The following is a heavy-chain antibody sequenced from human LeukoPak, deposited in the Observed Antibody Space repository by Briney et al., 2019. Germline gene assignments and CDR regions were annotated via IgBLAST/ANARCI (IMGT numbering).Heavy chain of an antibody. CDR3: ASSNQDLGYCTGGSCGSVDY. V-gene: IGHV4-34*01. Sequence: SETLSLTCAVYGGSFSGYYWSWIRQPPGKGLEWIGEINHSGSTNYNPSLKSRVTISVDTSKNQFSLKLSSVTAADTAVYLCASSNQDLGYCTGGSCGSVDYWGQGTLVTVSS. CDR2: INHSGST. J-gene: IGHJ4*02. CDR1: GGSFSGYY. D-gene: IGHD2-15*01.